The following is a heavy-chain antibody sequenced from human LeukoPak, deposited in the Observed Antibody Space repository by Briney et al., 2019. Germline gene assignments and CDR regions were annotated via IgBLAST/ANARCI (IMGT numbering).Heavy chain of an antibody. V-gene: IGHV4-39*01. J-gene: IGHJ4*01. D-gene: IGHD6-25*01. Sequence: SETLSLTCTVSGGSISTSSYCWGWIRQPPGKGLEWIGSISYSGTTYYNPSLKSRVTISVDTSNNQFSLRLTSVTAADTAVYLCARHPSSAWHADYWGHGTLVTVSS. CDR1: GGSISTSSYC. CDR3: ARHPSSAWHADY. CDR2: ISYSGTT.